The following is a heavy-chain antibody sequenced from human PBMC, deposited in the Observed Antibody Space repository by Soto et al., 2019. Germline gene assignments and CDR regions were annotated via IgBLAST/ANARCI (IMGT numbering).Heavy chain of an antibody. CDR2: INPASGKT. V-gene: IGHV1-3*01. CDR1: GYTFTDYS. D-gene: IGHD3-10*01. J-gene: IGHJ4*01. CDR3: ARDLWLGESFRYYFDY. Sequence: ASVKVSCKASGYTFTDYSLQWVRQAPGQRLEWMGWINPASGKTKYSQKFQGRVTITRDTSASTAYMELSSPTSEDTALYYCARDLWLGESFRYYFDYWAQGTLVTVSS.